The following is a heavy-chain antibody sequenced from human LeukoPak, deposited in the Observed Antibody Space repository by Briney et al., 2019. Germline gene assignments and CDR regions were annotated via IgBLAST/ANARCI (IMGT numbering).Heavy chain of an antibody. V-gene: IGHV1-69*01. J-gene: IGHJ4*02. Sequence: VASVKVSCKASGGTFSSYAIGWVRQAPGQGLEWMGGIIPIFGTANYAQKFQGRVTITADESTSTAYMELSSLRSEDTAVYYCARGVPGIAAARVFDYWGQGTLVTVSS. CDR3: ARGVPGIAAARVFDY. D-gene: IGHD6-13*01. CDR1: GGTFSSYA. CDR2: IIPIFGTA.